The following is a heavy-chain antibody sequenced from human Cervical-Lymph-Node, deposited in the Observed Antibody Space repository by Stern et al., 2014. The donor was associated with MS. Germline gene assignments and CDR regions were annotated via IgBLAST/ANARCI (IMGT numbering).Heavy chain of an antibody. CDR3: AHTIFGAFDM. D-gene: IGHD3-3*01. CDR1: GFSLSTTGVA. CDR2: IYWDDDK. Sequence: QVTLRESGPTLVKPTQTLTLTCSFSGFSLSTTGVAVGWIRQPPGKAREWLALIYWDDDKRYSPSLINRLTIAKDNSKDQVVLTMTNMDPVDTGTYYCAHTIFGAFDMWGPGTTVTVSS. J-gene: IGHJ3*02. V-gene: IGHV2-5*02.